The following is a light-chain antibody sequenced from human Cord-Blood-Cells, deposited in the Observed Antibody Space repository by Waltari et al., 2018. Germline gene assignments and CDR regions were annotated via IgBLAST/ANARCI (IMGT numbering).Light chain of an antibody. J-gene: IGLJ1*01. CDR3: FSYAGSCTI. V-gene: IGLV2-23*01. CDR1: SSDVGSYNL. Sequence: QSALTQPASVSGSPGQSITISCTGTSSDVGSYNLVSWYQQHPGKAPQLLIYEGSKRPSGVSNRLSGSKSWNTGSLNIPGLPAEDEAYYYCFSYAGSCTIFGTGTKVNVL. CDR2: EGS.